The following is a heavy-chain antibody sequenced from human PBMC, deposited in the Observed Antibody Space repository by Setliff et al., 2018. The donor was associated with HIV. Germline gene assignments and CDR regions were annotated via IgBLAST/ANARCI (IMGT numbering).Heavy chain of an antibody. CDR1: GFTFSSYA. CDR3: ARDTAFSTTWTPSP. J-gene: IGHJ5*02. V-gene: IGHV3-23*01. CDR2: ITGSGIST. Sequence: ASGFTFSSYAMTWVRQAPGKGLEWVASITGSGISTYHADFVKGRFTISRDKSKNTLYLQMNSLRAEDTAVYYCARDTAFSTTWTPSPWGPGTLVTVSS. D-gene: IGHD2-2*01.